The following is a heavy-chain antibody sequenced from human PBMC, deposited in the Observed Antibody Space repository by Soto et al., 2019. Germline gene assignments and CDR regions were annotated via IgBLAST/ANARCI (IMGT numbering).Heavy chain of an antibody. CDR1: GYTFASYA. J-gene: IGHJ4*02. Sequence: ASVKVSCKVSGYTFASYALSWVRQAPGQGLEWMGWISGYNDNTKYAQKVQGRVTMTTDTSTSTAYMELRSLRSDDTAVYYCARQVAYDSSGDCYSLDYWGQGTLVTVSS. CDR2: ISGYNDNT. V-gene: IGHV1-18*01. CDR3: ARQVAYDSSGDCYSLDY. D-gene: IGHD3-22*01.